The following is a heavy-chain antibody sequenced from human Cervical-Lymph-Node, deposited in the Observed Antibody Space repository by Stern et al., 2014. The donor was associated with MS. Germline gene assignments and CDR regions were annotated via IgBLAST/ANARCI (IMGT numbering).Heavy chain of an antibody. Sequence: VQLVQSGAEVKKPGESLQISCQGSGFSFTGYWIGWVRQMPGKGLEWMGNIYPEDSDTRHSPSYQGQVTISVDKSISTAYLQWSGLRASDTAMYFCARRNGDLAFDYWGQGTLVTVSS. J-gene: IGHJ4*02. CDR1: GFSFTGYW. CDR3: ARRNGDLAFDY. V-gene: IGHV5-51*01. CDR2: IYPEDSDT. D-gene: IGHD2-21*01.